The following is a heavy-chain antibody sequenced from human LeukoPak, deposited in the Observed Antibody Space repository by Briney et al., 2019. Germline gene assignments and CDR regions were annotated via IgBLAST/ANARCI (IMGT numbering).Heavy chain of an antibody. Sequence: SETLSLTCTVSGGSISSDNYYWAWIRQSPGKGLEWVGHIYNSGGTYYNPSLKSRVTISADRSKNQFSLKLTSVTAADTAVYYCARVGYYDSGSYWWWGQGTLVTVSS. D-gene: IGHD3-10*01. V-gene: IGHV4-39*07. CDR3: ARVGYYDSGSYWW. J-gene: IGHJ4*02. CDR2: IYNSGGT. CDR1: GGSISSDNYY.